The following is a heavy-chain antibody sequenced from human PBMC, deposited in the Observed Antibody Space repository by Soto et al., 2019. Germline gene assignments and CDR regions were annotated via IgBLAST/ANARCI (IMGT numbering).Heavy chain of an antibody. V-gene: IGHV1-45*02. CDR2: ITPFNGNT. Sequence: SVKVSCKASGYTFTYRYLHWVRRAPGQALEWMGWITPFNGNTNYAQKFQDRVTITRDRSMSTAYMELSSLRSEDTAMYYCARSATYYYDSSASGAFDIWGQGTMVTISS. D-gene: IGHD3-22*01. CDR1: GYTFTYRY. J-gene: IGHJ3*02. CDR3: ARSATYYYDSSASGAFDI.